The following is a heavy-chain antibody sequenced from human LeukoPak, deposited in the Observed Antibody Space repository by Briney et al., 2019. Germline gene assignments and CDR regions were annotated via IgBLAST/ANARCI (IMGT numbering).Heavy chain of an antibody. D-gene: IGHD3-22*01. Sequence: GGSLRLSCAASGFTFRNSAMSWVRQAPGKGLEWVSGISGSGGSTYYADSVKGRFTISRDNSKNTVYLHMHSLRAEDTAVYYCARAMMVVANLWGVFDYWGQGTLVTVSS. CDR2: ISGSGGST. J-gene: IGHJ4*02. CDR1: GFTFRNSA. V-gene: IGHV3-23*01. CDR3: ARAMMVVANLWGVFDY.